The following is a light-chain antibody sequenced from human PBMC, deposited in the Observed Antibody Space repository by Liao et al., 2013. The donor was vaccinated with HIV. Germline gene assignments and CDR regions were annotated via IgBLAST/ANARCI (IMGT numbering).Light chain of an antibody. CDR1: KLGDKY. CDR3: QARDSSSAVV. Sequence: SYELTQPPSVSVSPGQTASITCSGDKLGDKYACWYQQKPGQSPVLVIYQDTKRPSGIPERFSGSSSGNTATLTISGTQAMDEADYYCQARDSSSAVVFGGGTKLTVL. CDR2: QDT. J-gene: IGLJ2*01. V-gene: IGLV3-1*01.